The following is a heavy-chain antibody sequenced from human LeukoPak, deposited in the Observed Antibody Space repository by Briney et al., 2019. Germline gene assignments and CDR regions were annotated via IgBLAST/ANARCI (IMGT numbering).Heavy chain of an antibody. CDR2: INPNSGNT. CDR1: GYTYTTYD. J-gene: IGHJ6*02. CDR3: AIVVVAAAERSYYYYGMDV. D-gene: IGHD2-2*01. Sequence: GASVKVSCKASGYTYTTYDINWVRQATGQGLEWMGWINPNSGNTGYAQKFQGRVTMTTDTSISTAYMELSSLRSEDTAVYYCAIVVVAAAERSYYYYGMDVWGQGTTVTVSS. V-gene: IGHV1-8*01.